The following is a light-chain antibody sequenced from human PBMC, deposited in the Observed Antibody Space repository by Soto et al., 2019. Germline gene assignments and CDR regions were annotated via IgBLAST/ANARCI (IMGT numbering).Light chain of an antibody. Sequence: ALRMTQSPSSFSASTGDRVTITCRASQGISSYLAWYQQKPGKAPKLLIYAASTLQSGVPSRFSGSGSGTDFTLTISCLQSEDFATYYCQQYYSYPRVFGQGTKVEIK. CDR2: AAS. CDR3: QQYYSYPRV. J-gene: IGKJ1*01. CDR1: QGISSY. V-gene: IGKV1-8*01.